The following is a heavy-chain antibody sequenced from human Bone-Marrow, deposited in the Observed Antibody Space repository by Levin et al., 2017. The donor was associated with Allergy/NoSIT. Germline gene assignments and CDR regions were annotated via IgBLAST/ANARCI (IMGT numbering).Heavy chain of an antibody. CDR2: ISGSGGST. CDR1: GFTFSSYA. D-gene: IGHD3-22*01. J-gene: IGHJ4*02. Sequence: GGSLRLSCAASGFTFSSYAMSWVRQAPGKGLEWVSAISGSGGSTYYADSVKGRFTISRDNSKNTLYLQMNSLRAEDTAVYYCARPGGSGYYFDYFDYWGQGTLVTVSS. V-gene: IGHV3-23*01. CDR3: ARPGGSGYYFDYFDY.